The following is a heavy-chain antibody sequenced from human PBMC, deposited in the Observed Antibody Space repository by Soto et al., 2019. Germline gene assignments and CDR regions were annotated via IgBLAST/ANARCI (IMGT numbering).Heavy chain of an antibody. CDR3: ARNRDGYNPYCFDY. CDR2: IYYSGSP. D-gene: IGHD5-12*01. V-gene: IGHV4-59*01. J-gene: IGHJ4*02. Sequence: SETLSLTCTVSGGSISSYYWTWIRQPPGRGLEWIGYIYYSGSPNYNPSLKSRVSISVDTSKNQFSLKLSSVTAADTAVYYCARNRDGYNPYCFDYWGQGTLVTVSS. CDR1: GGSISSYY.